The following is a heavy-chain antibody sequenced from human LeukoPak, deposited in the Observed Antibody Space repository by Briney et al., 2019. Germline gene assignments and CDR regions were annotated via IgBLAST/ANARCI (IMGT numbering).Heavy chain of an antibody. V-gene: IGHV4-4*07. Sequence: PSETLSLTCTVSGGSISSYYWSWIRQPAGEGLEWIGRIYTSGSTDYNPSLKSRVTMSVDTFKNQFSLKLNSVTAADTAVYYCARSFSYYYDSSGYDPWGQGTLVTVSS. CDR3: ARSFSYYYDSSGYDP. J-gene: IGHJ5*02. CDR2: IYTSGST. CDR1: GGSISSYY. D-gene: IGHD3-22*01.